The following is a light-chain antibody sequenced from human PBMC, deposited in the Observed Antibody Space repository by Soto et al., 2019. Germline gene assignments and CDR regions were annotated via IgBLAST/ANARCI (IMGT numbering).Light chain of an antibody. V-gene: IGKV3-20*01. CDR1: QSVSSSY. CDR2: GAS. J-gene: IGKJ5*01. Sequence: EIVLTQSPGTLSLSPGERATLSCRASQSVSSSYLAWYQQKPGQAPRLLIYGASSRATGIPDRFSSSGSGTDFTLTISRLEPEDFAEYYFQQYGSSLTFGQGTRLEIK. CDR3: QQYGSSLT.